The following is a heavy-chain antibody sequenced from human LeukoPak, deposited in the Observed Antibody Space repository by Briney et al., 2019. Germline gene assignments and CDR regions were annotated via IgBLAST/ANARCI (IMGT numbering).Heavy chain of an antibody. J-gene: IGHJ6*02. CDR1: VGSLCSGGYY. CDR3: ARVVPTPYFYGMDV. Sequence: SQTLSLTRTVSVGSLCSGGYYCSWIRPHPGEGPGWVVYICYSGSTYYNPSLKSRVTISVDTYKNRFSLRLSSVPAAATAVYYCARVVPTPYFYGMDVGNRGPTLTVPS. CDR2: ICYSGST. D-gene: IGHD2-2*01. V-gene: IGHV4-31*03.